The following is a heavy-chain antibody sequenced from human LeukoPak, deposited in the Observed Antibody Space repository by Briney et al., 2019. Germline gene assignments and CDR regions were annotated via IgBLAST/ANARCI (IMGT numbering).Heavy chain of an antibody. J-gene: IGHJ3*02. CDR1: GYSFTSYW. V-gene: IGHV5-51*01. CDR2: IYPGDSDT. D-gene: IGHD6-13*01. Sequence: PGESLKISCKGSGYSFTSYWIGWVRQMPGKGLGWMGIIYPGDSDTRYSPSFQGQVTISADKSISTAYLQWSSLKASDTAMYYCAARGGAAGDSDAFDIWGQGTMVTVSS. CDR3: AARGGAAGDSDAFDI.